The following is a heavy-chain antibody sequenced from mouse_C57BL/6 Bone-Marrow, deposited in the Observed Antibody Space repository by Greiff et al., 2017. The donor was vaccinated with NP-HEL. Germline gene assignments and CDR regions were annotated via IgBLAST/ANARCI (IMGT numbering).Heavy chain of an antibody. D-gene: IGHD1-2*01. CDR3: ARFITTDLGYFDV. CDR2: IRNKANGYTT. Sequence: EVKLVESGGGLVQPGGSLSLSCAASGFTFTDYYMSWVRQPPGKALEWLGFIRNKANGYTTEYSASVKGRFTISRDNSQSILYLQMNALRAEDSATYYCARFITTDLGYFDVWGTGTTVTVSS. CDR1: GFTFTDYY. V-gene: IGHV7-3*01. J-gene: IGHJ1*03.